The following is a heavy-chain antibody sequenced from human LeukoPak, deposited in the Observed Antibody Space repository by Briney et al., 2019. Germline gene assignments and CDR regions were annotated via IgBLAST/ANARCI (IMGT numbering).Heavy chain of an antibody. CDR3: ARGTRGDYDYYFDY. CDR2: IYYSGST. J-gene: IGHJ4*02. CDR1: GGSISSGGYY. V-gene: IGHV4-31*03. Sequence: SQTLSLTCTVSGGSISSGGYYWSWIRQHPGKGLEWIGYIYYSGSTYYNPSLKSRVTISVDTSKNQFSLKLSSVTAADTAVYHCARGTRGDYDYYFDYWGQGTLVTVSS. D-gene: IGHD4-17*01.